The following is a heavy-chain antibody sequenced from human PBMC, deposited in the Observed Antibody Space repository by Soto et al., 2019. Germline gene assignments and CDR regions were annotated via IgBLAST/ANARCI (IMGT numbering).Heavy chain of an antibody. CDR3: AKDGFAFSYYYGMDV. Sequence: EEQLVESGGGLVQPGRSLRLSCAASGFTFDDYAMHWVRQAPGKGLEWVSGISWNSGSIGYADSVKGRFTISRDNAKNSLYLRMNSLRAEDTALSYCAKDGFAFSYYYGMDVWGQGTTVTVSS. V-gene: IGHV3-9*01. CDR1: GFTFDDYA. J-gene: IGHJ6*02. CDR2: ISWNSGSI.